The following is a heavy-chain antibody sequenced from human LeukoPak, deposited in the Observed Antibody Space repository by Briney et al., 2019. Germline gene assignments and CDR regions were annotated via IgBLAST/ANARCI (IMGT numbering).Heavy chain of an antibody. D-gene: IGHD4-17*01. CDR1: GVSISSYY. J-gene: IGHJ4*02. CDR3: ARDGDYGRPAYYFDY. V-gene: IGHV4-59*12. CDR2: IYYSGST. Sequence: PSETLSLTCTVSGVSISSYYWSWIRQPPGKGLEWIGYIYYSGSTNYNPSLKSRVTISVDTSKNQFSLKLSSVTAADTAVYYCARDGDYGRPAYYFDYWGQGTLVTVSS.